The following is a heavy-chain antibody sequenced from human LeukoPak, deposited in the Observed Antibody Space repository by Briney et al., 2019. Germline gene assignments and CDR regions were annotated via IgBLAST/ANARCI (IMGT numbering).Heavy chain of an antibody. CDR3: ARWGWFSSSWYANWFDP. V-gene: IGHV5-51*01. Sequence: GESLKISCKGSGYSFTSYWIGWVRQMPGKGLEGMGIIYPGDSDTRYSPSFQGQVTISADKSISTAYLQWSSLKASDTAMYYCARWGWFSSSWYANWFDPWGQGTLVTVSS. CDR1: GYSFTSYW. J-gene: IGHJ5*02. D-gene: IGHD6-13*01. CDR2: IYPGDSDT.